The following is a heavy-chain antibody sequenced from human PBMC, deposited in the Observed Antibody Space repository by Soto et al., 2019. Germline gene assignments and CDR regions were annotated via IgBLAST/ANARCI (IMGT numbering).Heavy chain of an antibody. J-gene: IGHJ4*02. V-gene: IGHV3-30-3*01. CDR2: ISYDGSNK. CDR3: ASLVGYSYGLTGFDY. D-gene: IGHD5-18*01. CDR1: GFTFSSYA. Sequence: GGSLRLSCAASGFTFSSYAMHWVRQAPGKGLEWVAVISYDGSNKYYADSVKGRFTISRDNAKNTLYLQMNSLRAEDTAVYYCASLVGYSYGLTGFDYWGQGTLVTVSS.